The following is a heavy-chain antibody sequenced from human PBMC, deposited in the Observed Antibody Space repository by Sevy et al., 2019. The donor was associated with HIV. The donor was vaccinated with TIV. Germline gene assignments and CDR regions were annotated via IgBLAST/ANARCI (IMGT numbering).Heavy chain of an antibody. J-gene: IGHJ6*02. V-gene: IGHV3-23*01. Sequence: GGSLRLSCAASGFTFSSYAMSWVRQAPGKGLEWVSAISGSGGSAYYADSVKGRFTISRDNSKNTLYLQMNSLRAEDTAVYYCARMLHRRVLVVYAPNYYYYYGMDVWGQGTTVTVSS. CDR1: GFTFSSYA. CDR2: ISGSGGSA. D-gene: IGHD2-8*02. CDR3: ARMLHRRVLVVYAPNYYYYYGMDV.